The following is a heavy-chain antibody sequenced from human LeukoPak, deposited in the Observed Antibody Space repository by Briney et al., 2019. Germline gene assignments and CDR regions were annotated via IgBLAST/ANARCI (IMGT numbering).Heavy chain of an antibody. D-gene: IGHD6-19*01. J-gene: IGHJ4*02. CDR3: AKVGVYSSGWYSDY. V-gene: IGHV3-73*01. CDR2: IRSKANSYAT. CDR1: GFTFSGSA. Sequence: PGGSLRLSCAASGFTFSGSAMHWVRQASGKGLEWVGRIRSKANSYATAYAASVKGRFTISRDDSKNTAYLQMNSLRAEDTAVYYCAKVGVYSSGWYSDYWGQGTLVTVSS.